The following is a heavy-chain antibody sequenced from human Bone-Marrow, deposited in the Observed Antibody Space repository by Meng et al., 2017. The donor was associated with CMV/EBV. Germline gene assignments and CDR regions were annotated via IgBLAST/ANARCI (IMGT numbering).Heavy chain of an antibody. J-gene: IGHJ5*02. CDR3: AREVAGYDFWSDRYRGGNWLDP. V-gene: IGHV1-18*01. Sequence: ASVKVSCKASGGTFSSYTISWVRQAPGQGLEWMGWVSPYNGHTNYAQMLQGRVTMTTDTSTSTAYMELRSLRSDDTAVYYCAREVAGYDFWSDRYRGGNWLDPWGQGTLVTVSS. CDR2: VSPYNGHT. CDR1: GGTFSSYT. D-gene: IGHD3-3*01.